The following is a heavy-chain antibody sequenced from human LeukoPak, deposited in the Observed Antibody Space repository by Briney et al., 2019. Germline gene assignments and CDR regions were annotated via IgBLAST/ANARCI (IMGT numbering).Heavy chain of an antibody. CDR2: INHSGST. D-gene: IGHD1-26*01. V-gene: IGHV4-34*01. Sequence: PSETLSLTCAVYGGSFSGYYWSWIRQPPGKGLEWIGEINHSGSTNYNPSLKSRVTISVDTSKNQFSLKLSSVTAADTAVYYCARGRSLGCMDAWGKGTTVTVSS. J-gene: IGHJ6*04. CDR1: GGSFSGYY. CDR3: ARGRSLGCMDA.